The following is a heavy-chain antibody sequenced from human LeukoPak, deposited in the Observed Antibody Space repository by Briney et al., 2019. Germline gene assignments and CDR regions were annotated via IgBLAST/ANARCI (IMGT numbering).Heavy chain of an antibody. CDR3: AKEYRRNHYDSSGSRDAFDI. CDR1: GFTFSSYA. J-gene: IGHJ3*02. V-gene: IGHV3-23*01. CDR2: ISGSGGST. D-gene: IGHD3-22*01. Sequence: GGSLRLSCAASGFTFSSYAMSWVRQAPGKGLEWVSAISGSGGSTYYADSVKGRFTISRDNSKNTLYLQMNSLRAEDTAVYYCAKEYRRNHYDSSGSRDAFDIWGQGTMVTVSS.